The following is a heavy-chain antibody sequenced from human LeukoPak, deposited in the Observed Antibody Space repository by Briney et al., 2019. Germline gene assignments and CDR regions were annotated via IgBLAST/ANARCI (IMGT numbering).Heavy chain of an antibody. D-gene: IGHD3-10*01. CDR2: ISSSSSYI. V-gene: IGHV3-21*01. Sequence: KPGGSLRLSCAASGFTFSSYSMNWVRQAPGKGLEWVSSISSSSSYIYYADSVKGRFTISRDNAKNSLYLQMNSLRAEDTAVYYCARVAYYYGSGSGPYGMDVWGQGTTVTVSS. J-gene: IGHJ6*02. CDR3: ARVAYYYGSGSGPYGMDV. CDR1: GFTFSSYS.